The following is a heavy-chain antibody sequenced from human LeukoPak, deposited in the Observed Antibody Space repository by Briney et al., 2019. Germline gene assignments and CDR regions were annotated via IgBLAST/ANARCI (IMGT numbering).Heavy chain of an antibody. V-gene: IGHV4-34*01. CDR1: GGSFSGYY. D-gene: IGHD3-10*01. J-gene: IGHJ5*02. CDR3: ARGFVSSWFGELLVDGFDP. CDR2: ITHSGST. Sequence: SETLSLTCPVYGGSFSGYYWIRQPPGKGLEWIGEITHSGSTNYNPSLKSRVTMSVDTSRNQFSLNLSSVTAADTAMYYCARGFVSSWFGELLVDGFDPWSQGTLVTVSS.